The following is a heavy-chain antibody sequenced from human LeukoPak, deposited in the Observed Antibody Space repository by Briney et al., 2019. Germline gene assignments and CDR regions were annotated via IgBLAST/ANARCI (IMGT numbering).Heavy chain of an antibody. CDR1: GFTFSSYW. D-gene: IGHD3-22*01. Sequence: PGGSLRLSCAASGFTFSSYWMHWVRQAPGKGLVWVSRINSDGSSSSYADSVKGRFTISRDNAKNTLYLQMNSLRAEDTAVYYCARASYYDSSGYYDYWGQGTLVTVSS. V-gene: IGHV3-74*01. CDR2: INSDGSSS. CDR3: ARASYYDSSGYYDY. J-gene: IGHJ4*02.